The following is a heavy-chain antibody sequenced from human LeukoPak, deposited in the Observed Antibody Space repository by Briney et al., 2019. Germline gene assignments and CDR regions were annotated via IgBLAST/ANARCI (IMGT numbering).Heavy chain of an antibody. CDR3: AKDGALSAASYYFDY. V-gene: IGHV3-30*18. J-gene: IGHJ4*02. D-gene: IGHD4/OR15-4a*01. CDR1: GFTFSTYG. Sequence: PGRSLRLPCAASGFTFSTYGMHWVRQAPGKGLEWVAVIADDGRDKHHADSVKGRFTISRDNSKNTLLLQMNSLRAEDTGVYYRAKDGALSAASYYFDYWGQGTLVTVSS. CDR2: IADDGRDK.